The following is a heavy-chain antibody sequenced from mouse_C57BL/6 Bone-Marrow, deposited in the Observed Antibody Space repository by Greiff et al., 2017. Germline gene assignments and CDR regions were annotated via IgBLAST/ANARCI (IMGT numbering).Heavy chain of an antibody. CDR2: IHPNSGST. Sequence: QVQLQQPGAELVKPGASVKLSCKASGYTFTSYWMHWVKQRPGQGLEWIGMIHPNSGSTNYNEKFKSKATLTVDKSSSTAYMQLSSLTSEDSAVYYCARSQLQYYFDYWGQGTTLTVSS. CDR3: ARSQLQYYFDY. J-gene: IGHJ2*01. CDR1: GYTFTSYW. D-gene: IGHD3-1*01. V-gene: IGHV1-64*01.